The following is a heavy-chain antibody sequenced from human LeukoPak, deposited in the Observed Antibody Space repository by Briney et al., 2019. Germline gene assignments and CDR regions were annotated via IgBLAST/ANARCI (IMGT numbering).Heavy chain of an antibody. V-gene: IGHV4-30-2*01. J-gene: IGHJ3*02. D-gene: IGHD3-22*01. CDR3: ARGNYYDSSGYLRAFDI. Sequence: SETLSLTCAVSGGSISSGGYSWSWIQQPPGKGLEWIGYIYHSGSTYYNPSLKSRVTISVDRSKDQFSLKLSSVTAADTAVYYCARGNYYDSSGYLRAFDIWGQGTMVTVSS. CDR1: GGSISSGGYS. CDR2: IYHSGST.